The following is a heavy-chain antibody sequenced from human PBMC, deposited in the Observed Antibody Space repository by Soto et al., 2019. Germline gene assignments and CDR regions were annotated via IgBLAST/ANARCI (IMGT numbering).Heavy chain of an antibody. Sequence: PGGSLRLSCAASGFTFSSYAMHWVRQAPGKGLEWVAVISYDGSNKYYADSVKGRFTISRDNSKNTLYLQMNSLRAEDTAVYYCAREAPGTAMVIDYWGQGTLVTVSS. CDR2: ISYDGSNK. CDR1: GFTFSSYA. J-gene: IGHJ4*02. CDR3: AREAPGTAMVIDY. D-gene: IGHD5-18*01. V-gene: IGHV3-30-3*01.